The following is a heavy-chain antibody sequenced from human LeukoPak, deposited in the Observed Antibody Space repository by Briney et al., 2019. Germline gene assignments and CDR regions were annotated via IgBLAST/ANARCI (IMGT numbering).Heavy chain of an antibody. CDR3: TTDGVGVEGATYDN. CDR2: ITGSGGRT. D-gene: IGHD1-26*01. V-gene: IGHV3-23*01. Sequence: GGSLRLSCEVSGFTFSTYGMSWVRQAPGKGLEWVSAITGSGGRTYYADSVKGRFTISRDNSRDRLYLETNSLKTEDTAVYYCTTDGVGVEGATYDNWGQGTLVSVSS. CDR1: GFTFSTYG. J-gene: IGHJ4*02.